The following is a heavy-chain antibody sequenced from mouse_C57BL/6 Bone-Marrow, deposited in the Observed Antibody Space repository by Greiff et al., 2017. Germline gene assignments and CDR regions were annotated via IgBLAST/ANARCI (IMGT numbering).Heavy chain of an antibody. V-gene: IGHV1-63*01. CDR2: IYPGGGYT. CDR3: ARKGPMDY. Sequence: QVQLKESGAELVRPGTSVKMSCKASGYTFTNYWIGWAKQRPGHGLEWIGDIYPGGGYTNYNEKFKGKATLTADKSSSTAYMQFSSLTSEDSAIYYCARKGPMDYWGQGTSVTVSA. D-gene: IGHD3-3*01. J-gene: IGHJ4*01. CDR1: GYTFTNYW.